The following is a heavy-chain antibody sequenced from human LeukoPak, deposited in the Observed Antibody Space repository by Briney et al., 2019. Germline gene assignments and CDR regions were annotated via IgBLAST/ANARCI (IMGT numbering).Heavy chain of an antibody. CDR1: GGSISSSSYY. Sequence: SETLSLTCTVSGGSISSSSYYWGWLRQPPGKGLEWIGSIYYSGSTYYNPSLKSRVTISVDTSKNQFSLKLSSVTAADTAVYYCASRTAAGGWFDPWGQGTLVTVSS. CDR3: ASRTAAGGWFDP. D-gene: IGHD6-25*01. V-gene: IGHV4-39*01. J-gene: IGHJ5*02. CDR2: IYYSGST.